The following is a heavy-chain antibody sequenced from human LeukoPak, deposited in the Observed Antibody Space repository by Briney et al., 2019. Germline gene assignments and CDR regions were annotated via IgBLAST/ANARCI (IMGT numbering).Heavy chain of an antibody. Sequence: KLSETLSLTCTVSGGSISTYYWSLIRQPPGRGLEWIGYVYFTGSTKYNSSLESRVTISVDTSKNQFSLRLTSVTSADTAIYYCARNGPLAGTRNWFDPWGLGTLVTVSS. CDR3: ARNGPLAGTRNWFDP. CDR1: GGSISTYY. CDR2: VYFTGST. D-gene: IGHD1-7*01. J-gene: IGHJ5*02. V-gene: IGHV4-59*01.